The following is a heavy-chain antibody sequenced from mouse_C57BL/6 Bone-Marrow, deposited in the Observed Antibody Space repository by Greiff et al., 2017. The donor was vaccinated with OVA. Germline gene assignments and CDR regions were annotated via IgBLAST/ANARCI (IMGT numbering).Heavy chain of an antibody. CDR1: GYTFTSYW. CDR3: ARGIYCGNYVHWYFDV. D-gene: IGHD2-1*01. J-gene: IGHJ1*03. V-gene: IGHV1-55*01. Sequence: QVQLQQPGAELVKPGASVKMSCKASGYTFTSYWITWVKQRPGQGLEWIGDIYPGSGSTNYNEKFTSKATLTVDTSSSTAYMQLSSLTSEDSAVYYCARGIYCGNYVHWYFDVWGTGTTVTVSS. CDR2: IYPGSGST.